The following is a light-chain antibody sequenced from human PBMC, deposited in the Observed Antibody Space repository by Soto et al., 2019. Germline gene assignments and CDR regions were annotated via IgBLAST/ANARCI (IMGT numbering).Light chain of an antibody. V-gene: IGLV2-14*03. J-gene: IGLJ1*01. CDR1: SSDVGAYDY. CDR3: SSYKSSSTRV. Sequence: QSVLTQPASVSGPPGQSITISCTGTSSDVGAYDYVSWYQQHPDKAPKLMIYEVSNRPSGVSNRFSGSKSVNTATLTISGLQADDEADYYCSSYKSSSTRVFGTWTKVTV. CDR2: EVS.